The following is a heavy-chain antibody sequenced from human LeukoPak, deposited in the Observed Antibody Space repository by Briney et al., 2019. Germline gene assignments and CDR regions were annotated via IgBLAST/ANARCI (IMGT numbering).Heavy chain of an antibody. CDR3: ARDLLDDNWFDH. D-gene: IGHD2-2*03. CDR1: GFTFSSYA. Sequence: GGSLRLSCAASGFTFSSYAMHWVRQAPGKGLEWVAVISYDGSNKYYADSVKGRFTISRDNSKNTLYLQMNSLRAEDTAVYYCARDLLDDNWFDHWGQGTLVTVSS. V-gene: IGHV3-30*04. J-gene: IGHJ5*02. CDR2: ISYDGSNK.